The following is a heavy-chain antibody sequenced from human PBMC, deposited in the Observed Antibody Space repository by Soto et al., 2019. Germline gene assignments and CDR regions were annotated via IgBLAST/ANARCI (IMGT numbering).Heavy chain of an antibody. CDR3: AKDHGTYASVGGDY. V-gene: IGHV3-23*01. J-gene: IGHJ4*02. Sequence: EVQLLESGGGLVQPGGSLRLSCAASGFTFSNYAMSWVRQAPGKGLEWVSTISGAGGATFYADSVKGRFTISRDNSKSTLLLQLNSLRAEDTAIYDCAKDHGTYASVGGDYWGQGTLVTVSS. CDR1: GFTFSNYA. D-gene: IGHD1-26*01. CDR2: ISGAGGAT.